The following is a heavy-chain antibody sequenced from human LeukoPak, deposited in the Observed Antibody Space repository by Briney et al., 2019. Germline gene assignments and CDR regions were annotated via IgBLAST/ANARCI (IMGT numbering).Heavy chain of an antibody. D-gene: IGHD3-16*01. V-gene: IGHV4-39*01. CDR2: IYYSGST. J-gene: IGHJ4*02. CDR1: GGSIRSSSYY. Sequence: SETLSLTCTVSGGSIRSSSYYWGWIRQTPGKGLELIGNIYYSGSTYYNPSLKSRVTMSVDTSKNQFSLKLSSVTAADTAVYYCALSSYVWGSYFDYWGQGTLVTVSS. CDR3: ALSSYVWGSYFDY.